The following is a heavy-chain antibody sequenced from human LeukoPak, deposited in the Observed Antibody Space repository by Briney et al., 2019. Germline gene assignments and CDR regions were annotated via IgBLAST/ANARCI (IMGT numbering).Heavy chain of an antibody. CDR1: GYRFTSYW. Sequence: GESLKISCKGSGYRFTSYWIGWVRPMPGKGLEWIGIIYPGDSDTRYSPSFQGQVTISADKSISTAYLQWSSLKASDTAMYYCARQGYGSGSDETIDYWGQGTLVTVSS. V-gene: IGHV5-51*01. CDR2: IYPGDSDT. D-gene: IGHD3-10*01. CDR3: ARQGYGSGSDETIDY. J-gene: IGHJ4*02.